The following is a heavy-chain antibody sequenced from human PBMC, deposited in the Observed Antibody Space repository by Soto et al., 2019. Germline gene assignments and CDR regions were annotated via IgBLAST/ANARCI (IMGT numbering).Heavy chain of an antibody. D-gene: IGHD1-1*01. V-gene: IGHV3-30*18. Sequence: PGGSLRLSCAASGFTFSSYCMHWVRQAPGKGLEWVAVISYDGSNKYYADSVKGRFTISRDNSKNTLYLQMNSLRAEDTAVYYCAKEGGGTHYYYYGMDVWGQGTTVTVSS. CDR3: AKEGGGTHYYYYGMDV. J-gene: IGHJ6*02. CDR1: GFTFSSYC. CDR2: ISYDGSNK.